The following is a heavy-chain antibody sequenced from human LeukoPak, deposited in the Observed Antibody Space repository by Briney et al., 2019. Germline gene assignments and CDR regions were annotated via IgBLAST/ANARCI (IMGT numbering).Heavy chain of an antibody. D-gene: IGHD2-2*03. CDR2: ISYDGSNK. CDR3: AKDVGIVVVPAAMSAFDI. CDR1: GFTFSSYG. J-gene: IGHJ3*02. Sequence: PGGSLRLSCAASGFTFSSYGMHWVRQAPGKGLEWVAVISYDGSNKYYADSVKGRFTISRDNSKNTLYLQMNSLRAEDTAVYYCAKDVGIVVVPAAMSAFDIWGQGTIVTVSS. V-gene: IGHV3-30*18.